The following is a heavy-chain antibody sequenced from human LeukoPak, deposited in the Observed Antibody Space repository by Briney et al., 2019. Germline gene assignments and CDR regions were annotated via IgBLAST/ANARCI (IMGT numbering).Heavy chain of an antibody. CDR1: GFTFSTYW. D-gene: IGHD2-21*02. CDR3: ATDRDNSDWQKRFDS. CDR2: INQDASEI. Sequence: GGSLRLSCAASGFTFSTYWMNWSRQAPGKGLEWVGNINQDASEINYVDSVRGRFTISRDNAKNSLHLQMNSLRAEDTPVYYCATDRDNSDWQKRFDSWGQGTLVTVSS. J-gene: IGHJ4*02. V-gene: IGHV3-7*01.